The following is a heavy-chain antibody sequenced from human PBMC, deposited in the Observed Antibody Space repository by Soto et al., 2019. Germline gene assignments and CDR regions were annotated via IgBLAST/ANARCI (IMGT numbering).Heavy chain of an antibody. J-gene: IGHJ4*02. CDR2: ISSNGGST. D-gene: IGHD6-19*01. CDR3: AREGGYSSGFDY. V-gene: IGHV3-64*02. CDR1: GFTFSSYA. Sequence: GGSLRLSCAASGFTFSSYAMHWVRQAPGKGLEYVSAISSNGGSTYYADSVKGRFTISRDNSKNMLYLQMGSLRAEDMAVYYCAREGGYSSGFDYWGQGTLVTVSS.